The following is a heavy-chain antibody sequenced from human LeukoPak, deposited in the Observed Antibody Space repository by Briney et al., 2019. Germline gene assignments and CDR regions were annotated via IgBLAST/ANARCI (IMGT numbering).Heavy chain of an antibody. J-gene: IGHJ4*02. D-gene: IGHD4-11*01. Sequence: PSETLSLTCAVSGASISSGNYYWSWVRQHPGKGLEWIAYIYYSGSTYYNPSLESRTTISVDTSKNQFSLKLSSVTAADTAFYYCARETTGLARYFDYWGQGTLVTVSS. V-gene: IGHV4-31*11. CDR3: ARETTGLARYFDY. CDR1: GASISSGNYY. CDR2: IYYSGST.